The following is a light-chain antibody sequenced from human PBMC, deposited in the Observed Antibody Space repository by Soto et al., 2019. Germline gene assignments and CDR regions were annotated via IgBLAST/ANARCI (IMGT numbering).Light chain of an antibody. CDR1: QTLSSW. V-gene: IGKV1-5*01. CDR3: QQYNTYSLT. J-gene: IGKJ4*01. Sequence: DIQMTQSPSTLSASVGDKVTITCRASQTLSSWLAWYQQKPGKTPKLLIYDVSTLESGVPSRFSGSGSGTEFTFIIISLLSDDFATYYRQQYNTYSLTFCGGTKVDI. CDR2: DVS.